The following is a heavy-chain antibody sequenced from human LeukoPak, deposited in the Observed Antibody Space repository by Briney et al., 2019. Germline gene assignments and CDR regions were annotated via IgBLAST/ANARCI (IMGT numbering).Heavy chain of an antibody. J-gene: IGHJ4*02. Sequence: GASVKVSCKASGYTFTSYDINWVRQTPGQGLEWMGYMNPNSGNTGYAQKFQGRVTITKNTSINTAYMDLSSLRSDDTAVYYCARETFDSWGQGTLVTVSS. V-gene: IGHV1-8*03. CDR2: MNPNSGNT. CDR1: GYTFTSYD. CDR3: ARETFDS.